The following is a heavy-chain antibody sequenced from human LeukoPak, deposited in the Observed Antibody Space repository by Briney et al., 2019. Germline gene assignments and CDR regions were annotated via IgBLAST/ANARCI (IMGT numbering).Heavy chain of an antibody. CDR2: INPNSGGT. CDR1: GYPFTGYY. V-gene: IGHV1-2*02. CDR3: ARDEGFYSTSSFYYFDY. D-gene: IGHD6-6*01. Sequence: ASVKVSCKASGYPFTGYYMHWVRQAPGQGLEWMGWINPNSGGTNYAQKFQGRVTMTRDTSISTAYMELSRLRSDDTAVYYCARDEGFYSTSSFYYFDYWGQGTLVTVSS. J-gene: IGHJ4*02.